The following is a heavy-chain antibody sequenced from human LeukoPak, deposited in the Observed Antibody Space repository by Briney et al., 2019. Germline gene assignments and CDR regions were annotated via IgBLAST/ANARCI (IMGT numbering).Heavy chain of an antibody. CDR1: GFTFSSYA. CDR2: IYSGGST. CDR3: ARDKRGLTTSAFDI. Sequence: GGSLRLSCAASGFTFSSYAMGWVRQAPGKGLEWVSVIYSGGSTYYADSVKGRFTISRDNSQNTLYLEMNSLRAEDTAVYYCARDKRGLTTSAFDIWGQGTMVTVSS. V-gene: IGHV3-66*01. D-gene: IGHD4-17*01. J-gene: IGHJ3*02.